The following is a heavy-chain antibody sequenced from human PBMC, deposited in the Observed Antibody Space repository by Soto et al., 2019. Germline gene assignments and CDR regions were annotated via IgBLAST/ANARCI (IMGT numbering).Heavy chain of an antibody. CDR2: IIPIFGTA. CDR3: ARDPAVAGCPYGMDV. V-gene: IGHV1-69*01. CDR1: GGTFSSYA. J-gene: IGHJ6*02. D-gene: IGHD6-19*01. Sequence: QVQLVQSGAEVKKPGSSVKVSCKASGGTFSSYAISWVRQAPGQGLEWMGGIIPIFGTANYAQKFQDRVMITSDESTSTAYMELSSLRSEDTAVYYCARDPAVAGCPYGMDVWGQGTTVTVSS.